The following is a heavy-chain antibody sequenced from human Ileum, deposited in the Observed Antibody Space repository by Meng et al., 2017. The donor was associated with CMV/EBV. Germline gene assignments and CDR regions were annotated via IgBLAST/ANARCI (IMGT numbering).Heavy chain of an antibody. V-gene: IGHV3-30*03. D-gene: IGHD6-19*01. J-gene: IGHJ4*02. CDR2: ISSDGSKK. Sequence: SGFVFITYGMHWVRQAPGKGLEWVAAISSDGSKKYYTDSVKGRFTISRDNSKNTVDLQMNSLRDDDTAVYYCARGSGYSSGWSDTPDYWGQGTLVTVSS. CDR1: GFVFITYG. CDR3: ARGSGYSSGWSDTPDY.